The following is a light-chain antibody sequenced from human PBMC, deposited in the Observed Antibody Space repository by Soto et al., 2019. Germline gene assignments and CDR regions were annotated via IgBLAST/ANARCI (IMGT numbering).Light chain of an antibody. J-gene: IGLJ3*02. CDR1: SGHSSYA. V-gene: IGLV4-69*01. CDR3: QTWGTVYWV. CDR2: LNSDGSH. Sequence: QSVLTQSPSASASLGASVKLTCTLSSGHSSYAIAWHQQQPEKGPRYLMKLNSDGSHSKGDGIPDRFSGSSSGAERYLTISSLQSEDEADYYCQTWGTVYWVFGGGTQLTVL.